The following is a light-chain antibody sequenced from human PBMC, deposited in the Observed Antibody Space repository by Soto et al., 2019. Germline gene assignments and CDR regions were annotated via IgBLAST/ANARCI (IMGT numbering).Light chain of an antibody. Sequence: LTQSPASLSLSPGDIATIPCLASQSVSFSLAWYQQKPETAPRLLISDASSRASGVPSRFSGSGSGTEFTLTISSLQPEDFAAYYCQQCGDSPVTFGQGTKGDIK. V-gene: IGKV3-11*01. CDR3: QQCGDSPVT. CDR1: QSVSFS. J-gene: IGKJ1*01. CDR2: DAS.